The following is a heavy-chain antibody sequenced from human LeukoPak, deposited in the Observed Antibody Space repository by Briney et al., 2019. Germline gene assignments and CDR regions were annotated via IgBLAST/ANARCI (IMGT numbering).Heavy chain of an antibody. Sequence: SVKVSCKASGFTFTSSAVQWVRQARGQRLEWIGWIVVGSGNTNYAQKFQERVTITRDMSTSTAYMELSSLRSEDTAVYYCAADLVVPGHYYYYMDVWGKGTTVTVSS. CDR1: GFTFTSSA. CDR3: AADLVVPGHYYYYMDV. CDR2: IVVGSGNT. D-gene: IGHD2-2*01. J-gene: IGHJ6*03. V-gene: IGHV1-58*01.